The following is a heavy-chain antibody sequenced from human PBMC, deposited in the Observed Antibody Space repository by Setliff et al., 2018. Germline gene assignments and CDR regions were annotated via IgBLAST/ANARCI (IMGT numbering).Heavy chain of an antibody. Sequence: ASVKVSCKASGYTFRNYGITWVRQAPGQGLEWMGWISGYNGNTNYAQKLQGRVTMTTDTSTTTAYMELKSLISDDTAVYFCSRDTRIRGSGNYPSDAFDLWGQGTMVTVSS. V-gene: IGHV1-18*01. D-gene: IGHD3-10*01. CDR2: ISGYNGNT. J-gene: IGHJ3*01. CDR3: SRDTRIRGSGNYPSDAFDL. CDR1: GYTFRNYG.